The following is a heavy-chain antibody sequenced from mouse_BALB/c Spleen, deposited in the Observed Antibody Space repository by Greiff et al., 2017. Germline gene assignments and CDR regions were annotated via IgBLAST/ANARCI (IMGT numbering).Heavy chain of an antibody. J-gene: IGHJ4*01. Sequence: VQLQQSGAELVRPGTSVKISCKASGYAFTNYWLGWVKQRPGHGLEWIGDIYPGSGNTYYNEKFKGKATLTIDTSSSTAYMQLSSLTSEDSAVYFCARGGNYDYYAMDYWGQGTSVTVSS. CDR1: GYAFTNYW. CDR2: IYPGSGNT. V-gene: IGHV1-63*02. D-gene: IGHD2-1*01. CDR3: ARGGNYDYYAMDY.